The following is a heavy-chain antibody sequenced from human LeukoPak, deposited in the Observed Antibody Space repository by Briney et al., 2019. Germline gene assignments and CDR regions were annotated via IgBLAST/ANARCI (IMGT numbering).Heavy chain of an antibody. J-gene: IGHJ4*02. CDR2: INHSGST. CDR1: GGSFSGYY. D-gene: IGHD3-3*01. CDR3: ATPYYDFWSGYSS. V-gene: IGHV4-34*01. Sequence: MASETLSLTCAVYGGSFSGYYWSWIRQPPGKGLEWIGEINHSGSTNYNPSLKSRVTISVDTSKNQFSLKLSSVTAADTAVYYCATPYYDFWSGYSSWGQGTLVTVSS.